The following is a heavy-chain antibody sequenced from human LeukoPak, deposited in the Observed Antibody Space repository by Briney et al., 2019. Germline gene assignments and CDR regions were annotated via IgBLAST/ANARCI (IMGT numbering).Heavy chain of an antibody. CDR3: ASLTGTNWFDP. CDR2: IQYSGST. D-gene: IGHD1-7*01. J-gene: IGHJ5*02. V-gene: IGHV4-30-4*02. CDR1: GGSINSGRYY. Sequence: SETLSLTCTVSGGSINSGRYYWRCLRQPPGKVLEWIGHIQYSGSTYSNPSLKSRLSISLDTSGNQFSVKLSSVTAADRAVYYCASLTGTNWFDPWGQGTLVTVSS.